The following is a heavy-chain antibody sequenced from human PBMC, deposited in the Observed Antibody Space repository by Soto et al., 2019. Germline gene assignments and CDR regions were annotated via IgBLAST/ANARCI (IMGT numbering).Heavy chain of an antibody. Sequence: QVQLVESGGGLGKPGGSLRLSCAASGFNFSDHYMNWIRQAPGKGLEWVSYISGSIRYTNFADSVKGRFTISRDNAKNSMYLQMNSLRAEDTAVYYCARHTSGWHYYDYWGQGTPVTVSS. D-gene: IGHD6-19*01. CDR3: ARHTSGWHYYDY. V-gene: IGHV3-11*06. CDR2: ISGSIRYT. J-gene: IGHJ4*02. CDR1: GFNFSDHY.